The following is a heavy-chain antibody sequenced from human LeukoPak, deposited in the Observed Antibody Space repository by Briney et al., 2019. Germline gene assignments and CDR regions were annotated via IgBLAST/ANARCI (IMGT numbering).Heavy chain of an antibody. Sequence: GGSLRLSCAASGFTFSSYWMSWVRQAPGKGLEWVANIKQDGSEKYYVDSVKGRFTISRDNAKNSLYLQLNSLRAEDTAVYYCAKDPNPNTRGIFEYWGQGTLVTVSS. CDR3: AKDPNPNTRGIFEY. CDR2: IKQDGSEK. D-gene: IGHD6-13*01. J-gene: IGHJ4*02. CDR1: GFTFSSYW. V-gene: IGHV3-7*03.